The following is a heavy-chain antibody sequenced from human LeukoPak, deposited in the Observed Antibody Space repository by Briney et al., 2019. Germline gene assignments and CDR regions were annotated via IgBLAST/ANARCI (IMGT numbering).Heavy chain of an antibody. J-gene: IGHJ6*02. CDR3: ARGNVGAAVYYYYGMDV. V-gene: IGHV3-53*01. Sequence: ETLSLTCTVSGGSISSYYWSWVRQAPGKGLEWVSVIYSDGTTYYADSVKGRFTISRDHSKNTLYLQMNSLRAEDTAVYYCARGNVGAAVYYYYGMDVWGQGTTLTVSS. CDR1: GGSISSYY. D-gene: IGHD2-15*01. CDR2: IYSDGTT.